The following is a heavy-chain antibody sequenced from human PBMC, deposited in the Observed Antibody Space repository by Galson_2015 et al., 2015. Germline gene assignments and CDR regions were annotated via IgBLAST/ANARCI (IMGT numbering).Heavy chain of an antibody. Sequence: SLRLSCAASGFTFSSYRMSWVRQAPGKGLEWVANIKQDGSVKYYVVSVKGRFTISRDNAKNSLYLQMNSLRAEDTAVYYCAREEYYYGSASSCWFDPWVQGTLFTVSS. CDR3: AREEYYYGSASSCWFDP. J-gene: IGHJ5*02. CDR1: GFTFSSYR. CDR2: IKQDGSVK. D-gene: IGHD3-10*01. V-gene: IGHV3-7*01.